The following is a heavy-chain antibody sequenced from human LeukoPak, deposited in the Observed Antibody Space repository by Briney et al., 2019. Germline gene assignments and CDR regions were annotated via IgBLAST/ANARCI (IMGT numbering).Heavy chain of an antibody. CDR1: GYTFTSYY. J-gene: IGHJ6*03. CDR2: INPSGGST. V-gene: IGHV1-46*01. CDR3: ARSHTTNYYYYYMDV. D-gene: IGHD1-1*01. Sequence: ASVKVSCKASGYTFTSYYMHWVRQAPGQGLEWMGIINPSGGSTSYAQKFQGRVTMTRDMSTSTVYMELSSLRSEDTAVYYCARSHTTNYYYYYMDVWGKGTTVTVSS.